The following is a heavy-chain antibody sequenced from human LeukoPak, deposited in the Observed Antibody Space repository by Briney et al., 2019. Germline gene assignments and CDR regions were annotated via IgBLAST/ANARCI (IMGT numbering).Heavy chain of an antibody. CDR3: VKAEFSGSYYAAFHI. CDR1: GFTFSSYA. J-gene: IGHJ3*02. V-gene: IGHV3-64D*09. CDR2: INSDGGST. D-gene: IGHD1-26*01. Sequence: PGGSLRLSCSASGFTFSSYAMYWVRQAPGKGLECLSVINSDGGSTYYADSVKGRFTIARDNSKNTLYLLLSSLRAEDTAIYYCVKAEFSGSYYAAFHIWGQGTMVTVSS.